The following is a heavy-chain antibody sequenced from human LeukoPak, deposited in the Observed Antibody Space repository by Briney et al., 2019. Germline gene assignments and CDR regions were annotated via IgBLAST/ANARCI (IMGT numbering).Heavy chain of an antibody. CDR2: IYYSGST. CDR1: GGSISSGGYY. V-gene: IGHV4-31*03. D-gene: IGHD1-14*01. Sequence: SETLSLTCTVSGGSISSGGYYWSWIRQHPGKGLEWIGYIYYSGSTYYNPSLKSRVTISVDTSKNQFSLKLGSVTAADTAVYYCARAGGIWFDPWGQGTLVTVSS. J-gene: IGHJ5*02. CDR3: ARAGGIWFDP.